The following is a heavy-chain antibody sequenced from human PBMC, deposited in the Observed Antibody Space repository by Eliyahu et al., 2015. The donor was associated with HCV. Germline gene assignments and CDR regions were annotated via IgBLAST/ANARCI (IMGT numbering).Heavy chain of an antibody. Sequence: QLQLQESGPGLVKPSETLSLTCTVSSGSISSSSYYWGWIRQPPGKGLEWIGSIYFSGSTHYNPSLKSRVTISVDTSKNHFSLKLSSVTAADTAVYYCATRTGYSYEDAFDIWGQGTRVTVSS. CDR1: SGSISSSSYY. V-gene: IGHV4-39*02. J-gene: IGHJ3*02. CDR3: ATRTGYSYEDAFDI. D-gene: IGHD5-18*01. CDR2: IYFSGST.